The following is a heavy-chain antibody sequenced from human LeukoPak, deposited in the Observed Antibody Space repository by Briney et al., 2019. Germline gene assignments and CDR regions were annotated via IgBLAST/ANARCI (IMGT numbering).Heavy chain of an antibody. J-gene: IGHJ4*02. D-gene: IGHD5-24*01. CDR3: AREGEMATIDFDY. CDR1: GFTFSNYA. V-gene: IGHV3-23*01. CDR2: IRGSGDRT. Sequence: PGGSLRLSCAASGFTFSNYAMNWVRQAPGKGLEWVSAIRGSGDRTHYADSVKGRFIISRDNSKNTLYLQMNSLRAEDTAVYYCAREGEMATIDFDYWGQGTLVTVSS.